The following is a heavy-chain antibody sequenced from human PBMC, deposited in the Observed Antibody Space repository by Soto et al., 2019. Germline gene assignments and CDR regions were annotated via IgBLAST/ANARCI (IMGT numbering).Heavy chain of an antibody. V-gene: IGHV1-18*01. CDR3: ARDRYYGNCCDAFDI. CDR2: ISPYNGRT. J-gene: IGHJ3*02. CDR1: GYTFTSNG. Sequence: QAQLVQSGAEVKTPGASVSISCKASGYTFTSNGFVWVRQAPGHGLEWVGWISPYNGRTEYAKNFQGRVTMTRDTSTSTAYMELRSLRSDDTAVYYCARDRYYGNCCDAFDIWGQGTMVIVSS. D-gene: IGHD3-10*01.